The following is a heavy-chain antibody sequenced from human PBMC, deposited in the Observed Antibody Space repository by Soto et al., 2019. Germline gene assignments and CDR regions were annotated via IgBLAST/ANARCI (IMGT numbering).Heavy chain of an antibody. D-gene: IGHD3-22*01. Sequence: SGGSLRLSCAASGFTFRSYGMHWVRQAPGKGLEWVAVILSDGSNKYYADSVKGRFTISRDNSKNTLYLQMSGLRAEDTAVYYCAKDQGSAYFRSSFDYGGRGTLVTVSS. CDR1: GFTFRSYG. V-gene: IGHV3-30*18. CDR2: ILSDGSNK. J-gene: IGHJ4*02. CDR3: AKDQGSAYFRSSFDY.